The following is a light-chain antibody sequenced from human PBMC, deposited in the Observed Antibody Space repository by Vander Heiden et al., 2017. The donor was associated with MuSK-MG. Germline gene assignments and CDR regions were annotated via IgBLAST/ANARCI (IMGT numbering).Light chain of an antibody. CDR1: QSISSY. J-gene: IGKJ1*01. CDR3: QQSYSTRRT. Sequence: DIQMTQSPSSLSASVGDRVTITCRASQSISSYLNWYQQKPGKAPKLLIYAASSLQSGVPSRFSGSGSGTDFTLRISSLQPEDLATYYCQQSYSTRRTFGQGTKVEIK. V-gene: IGKV1-39*01. CDR2: AAS.